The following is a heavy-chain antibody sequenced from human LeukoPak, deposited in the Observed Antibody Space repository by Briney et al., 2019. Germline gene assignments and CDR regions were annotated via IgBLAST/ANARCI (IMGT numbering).Heavy chain of an antibody. CDR2: VYYRGST. CDR3: ARDGGSYRNGAFDI. Sequence: SGTLSLTCTVSGGSISSYYWSWIRQPPGKGLEWIGYVYYRGSTNYNPSLKSRVTISVDTSKNQFSLKLSSVTAADTAVYFCARDGGSYRNGAFDIWGQGTMVSVSS. J-gene: IGHJ3*02. CDR1: GGSISSYY. V-gene: IGHV4-59*01. D-gene: IGHD1-26*01.